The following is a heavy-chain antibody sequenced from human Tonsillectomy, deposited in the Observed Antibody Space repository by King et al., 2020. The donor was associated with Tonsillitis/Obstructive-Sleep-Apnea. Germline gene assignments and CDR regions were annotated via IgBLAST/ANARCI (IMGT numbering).Heavy chain of an antibody. D-gene: IGHD6-13*01. CDR2: INHSGVT. CDR1: GGSFSDYY. CDR3: ARGAAAGPVDY. Sequence: VQLQQWGAGLLKPSETLSLTCAVYGGSFSDYYWSWIRQPPGKGLEWIGEINHSGVTYYNPSLKSRVTISVDTSKNQFSLNLSSVTDAETAIYYCARGAAAGPVDYWGQGALVTVSS. V-gene: IGHV4-34*01. J-gene: IGHJ4*02.